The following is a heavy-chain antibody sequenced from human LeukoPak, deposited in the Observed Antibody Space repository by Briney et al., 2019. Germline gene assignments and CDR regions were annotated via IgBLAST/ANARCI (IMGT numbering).Heavy chain of an antibody. CDR1: GYTFTGYY. D-gene: IGHD3-9*01. CDR3: ARREYYDILTGYYNYWFDP. V-gene: IGHV1-2*02. Sequence: ASVKVSCKASGYTFTGYYMHWVRQAPGQGLEWMGWINPNSGGTNYAQKFQGRVTMTRDTSISTAYMELSRLRSDDTAVYYCARREYYDILTGYYNYWFDPWGQGTLVTVSS. CDR2: INPNSGGT. J-gene: IGHJ5*02.